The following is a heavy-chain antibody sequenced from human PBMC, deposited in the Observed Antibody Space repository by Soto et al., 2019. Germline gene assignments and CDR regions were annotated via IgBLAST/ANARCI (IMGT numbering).Heavy chain of an antibody. CDR1: GGSISSSYW. D-gene: IGHD3-3*01. CDR3: VTSLNYDFWRDGGRHYYFDY. J-gene: IGHJ4*02. V-gene: IGHV4-4*01. Sequence: LSLPCAVSGGSISSSYWWNWVRQPPGKGLEWIGKIYHSGSTNYNPSLKNRVTISVDKSNNQFSLRLSSVTAADTAVYFCVTSLNYDFWRDGGRHYYFDYWGQGTLVTVSS. CDR2: IYHSGST.